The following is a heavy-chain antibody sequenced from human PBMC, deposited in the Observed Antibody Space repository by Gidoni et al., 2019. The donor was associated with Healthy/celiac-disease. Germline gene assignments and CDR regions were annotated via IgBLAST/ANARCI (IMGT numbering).Heavy chain of an antibody. D-gene: IGHD3-10*01. CDR1: GGTFTSYA. J-gene: IGHJ4*02. CDR2: IIPIFGTA. V-gene: IGHV1-69*01. Sequence: QVQLVQSGAEVKKPGSSVKVSCKASGGTFTSYAISWVRQAPGQGLEWMGGIIPIFGTANYAQKFQGRVTITADESTSTAYMELSSLRSEDTAVYYCASRAPYYYGSGSPLGYWGQGTLVTVSS. CDR3: ASRAPYYYGSGSPLGY.